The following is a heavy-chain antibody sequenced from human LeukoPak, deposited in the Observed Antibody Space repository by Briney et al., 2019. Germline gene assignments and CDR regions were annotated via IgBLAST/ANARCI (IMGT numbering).Heavy chain of an antibody. D-gene: IGHD3-22*01. Sequence: SETLSLTCTVSGGSISSYYWSWIRQPPGKGLEWIGYIYYSGSTNYNPSLKSRVTISVDTSQNQFSLKLSSVTAADTAVYYCARSVYYYDSSGKTGHFDYWGQGTLVTVSS. V-gene: IGHV4-59*01. CDR3: ARSVYYYDSSGKTGHFDY. J-gene: IGHJ4*02. CDR1: GGSISSYY. CDR2: IYYSGST.